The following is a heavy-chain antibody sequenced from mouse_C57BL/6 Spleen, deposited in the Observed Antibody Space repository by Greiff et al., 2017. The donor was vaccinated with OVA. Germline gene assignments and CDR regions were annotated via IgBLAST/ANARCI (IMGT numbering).Heavy chain of an antibody. CDR1: GYTFTNYW. V-gene: IGHV1-63*01. CDR3: ARRDWDGDYAMDY. Sequence: QVQLKQSGAELVRPGTSVKMSCKASGYTFTNYWIGWAKQRPGHGLEWIGDIYPGGGYTNYNEKFKGKATLTADKSSSTAYMQFSSLTSEDSAIYYCARRDWDGDYAMDYWGQGTSVTVSS. J-gene: IGHJ4*01. CDR2: IYPGGGYT. D-gene: IGHD4-1*01.